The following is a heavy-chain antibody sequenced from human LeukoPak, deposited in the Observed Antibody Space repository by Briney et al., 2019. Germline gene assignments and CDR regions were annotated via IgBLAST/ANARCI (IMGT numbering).Heavy chain of an antibody. D-gene: IGHD2-2*03. CDR1: GFTFSSYS. J-gene: IGHJ5*02. Sequence: GGSLRLSCAASGFTFSSYSMNWVRQAPGKGLEWVSSISSSSSYIYYADSVKGRFTISRDNAKNSLYLQMNSLRAEDTAVYYCARADTMDIVVVPAAIGGGFDPWGQGTLVTVSS. CDR3: ARADTMDIVVVPAAIGGGFDP. CDR2: ISSSSSYI. V-gene: IGHV3-21*01.